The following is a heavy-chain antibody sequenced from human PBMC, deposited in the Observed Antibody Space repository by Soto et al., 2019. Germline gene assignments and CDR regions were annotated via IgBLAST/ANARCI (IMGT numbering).Heavy chain of an antibody. CDR1: GFTFSSYV. V-gene: IGHV3-64D*06. J-gene: IGHJ1*01. CDR2: ITSNGGST. Sequence: GGSLRLCCSASGFTFSSYVMNWVRQAPGKGLEYVSGITSNGGSTFYADSVKGRFIISRDNSQNTVYLQMSSLTTADTAVYHSATTETYTLGQH. CDR3: ATTETYTLGQH. D-gene: IGHD1-26*01.